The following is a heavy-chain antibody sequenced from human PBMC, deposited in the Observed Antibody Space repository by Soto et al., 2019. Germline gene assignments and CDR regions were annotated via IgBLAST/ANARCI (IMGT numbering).Heavy chain of an antibody. J-gene: IGHJ4*02. D-gene: IGHD2-21*01. CDR1: GITFIYAW. CDR3: THLLSLAHPYSYL. V-gene: IGHV3-15*07. Sequence: EVQLVESGGGLVKPGGSLRLSCAASGITFIYAWMDWVRQSPGKRLEWVGRIKSQASGGTIDYAAPVKGRFTISRDDSKNTVYLQIASLKTEDTAVYYCTHLLSLAHPYSYLWGQGTQVTVSS. CDR2: IKSQASGGTI.